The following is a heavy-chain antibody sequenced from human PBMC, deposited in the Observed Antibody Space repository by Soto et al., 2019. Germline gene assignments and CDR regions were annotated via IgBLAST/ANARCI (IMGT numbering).Heavy chain of an antibody. CDR1: GFTFSSYG. CDR2: IWYDGSNK. J-gene: IGHJ6*02. Sequence: PGRSMRLSCAASGFTFSSYGMHWVRQAPGKGLEWVAVIWYDGSNKYYADSVKGRFTISRDNSKNTLYLQMNSLRAEDTAVYYLARGSGPDSSGYYNYYYYGSHVWGQGTMVTVPS. CDR3: ARGSGPDSSGYYNYYYYGSHV. D-gene: IGHD3-22*01. V-gene: IGHV3-33*01.